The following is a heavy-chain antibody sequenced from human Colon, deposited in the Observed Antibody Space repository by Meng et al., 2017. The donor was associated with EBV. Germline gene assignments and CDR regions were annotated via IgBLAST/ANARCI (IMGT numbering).Heavy chain of an antibody. CDR2: IFCSGNT. J-gene: IGHJ4*02. CDR1: GDSVTTNGYH. CDR3: ARERWGVTRNFDS. D-gene: IGHD3-10*01. Sequence: QRRLQESGPGLLKPSETLSLTCSVSGDSVTTNGYHWGWIRHSPGKGLEWIGSIFCSGNTYYNPSLKTRVTISVETSKNQFSLKLSSVTAADTAIYYCARERWGVTRNFDSWGQGALVTVSS. V-gene: IGHV4-39*07.